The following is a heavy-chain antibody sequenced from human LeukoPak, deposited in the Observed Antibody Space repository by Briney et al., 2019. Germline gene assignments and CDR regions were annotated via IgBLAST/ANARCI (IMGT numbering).Heavy chain of an antibody. CDR3: ARGGPIDIGLEEYYYYYYYMDV. Sequence: PSETLSLTCTVSGYSISSGYYWGWIRQPAGKGLEWIGRIYTSGSTNYNPSLKSRVTISVDTSKNQFSLKLSSVTAADTAVYYCARGGPIDIGLEEYYYYYYYMDVWGKGTTVTVSS. V-gene: IGHV4-61*02. CDR2: IYTSGST. D-gene: IGHD3-16*01. J-gene: IGHJ6*03. CDR1: GYSISSGYY.